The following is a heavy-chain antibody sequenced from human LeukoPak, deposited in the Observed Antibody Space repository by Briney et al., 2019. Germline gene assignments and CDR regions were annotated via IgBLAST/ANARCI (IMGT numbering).Heavy chain of an antibody. V-gene: IGHV3-7*01. CDR2: IKQDGSEK. CDR1: GFTFSSYA. Sequence: GGSLRLSCAASGFTFSSYAMSWVRQAPGKGLEWVANIKQDGSEKYYVDSVKGRFTISRDNAKNSLYLQMNSLRAEDTAVYYCARDIYGYFDLWGRGTLVTVSS. D-gene: IGHD3-16*01. CDR3: ARDIYGYFDL. J-gene: IGHJ2*01.